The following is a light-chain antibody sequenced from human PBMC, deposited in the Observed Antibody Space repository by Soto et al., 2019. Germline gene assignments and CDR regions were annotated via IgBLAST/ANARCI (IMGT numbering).Light chain of an antibody. CDR1: SNDIGTYNY. V-gene: IGLV2-14*01. CDR3: SPYTTTSTYV. J-gene: IGLJ1*01. Sequence: QSVLTQPASVSGSPGQSITISCTGTSNDIGTYNYVSWYQQYPGKAPKLMVYDVSNRPSGVSNRFSGSKSGNTASLTISGLQAEDEADYYCSPYTTTSTYVFGTGTKATVL. CDR2: DVS.